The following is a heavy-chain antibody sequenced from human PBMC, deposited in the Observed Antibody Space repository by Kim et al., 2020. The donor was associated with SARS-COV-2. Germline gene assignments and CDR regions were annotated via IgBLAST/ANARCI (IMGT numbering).Heavy chain of an antibody. D-gene: IGHD1-26*01. CDR1: GFTFSTYT. CDR2: ITGVSSYI. V-gene: IGHV3-21*04. CDR3: ARVMFSGNYYHWFDT. Sequence: GGSLRLSCAASGFTFSTYTMHWVRQAPAKGLEWVSSITGVSSYIYYSTSVKGRFTISRDNAESSLYLQMNSLRAEDTAVYYCARVMFSGNYYHWFDTWGQGTLVTVSS. J-gene: IGHJ5*02.